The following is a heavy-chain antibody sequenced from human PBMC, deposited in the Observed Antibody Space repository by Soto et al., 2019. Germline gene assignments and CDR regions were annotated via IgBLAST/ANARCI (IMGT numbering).Heavy chain of an antibody. CDR1: GGSISSSSYY. V-gene: IGHV4-39*01. Sequence: SETLSLTCTVSGGSISSSSYYWGWIRQPPGKGLEWIGSIYYSGSTYYNPSLKSRVTISVDTSKNQFSLKLGSVTAADTAVYYCARRQSSSWYGLWGQGTLVTVSS. CDR2: IYYSGST. J-gene: IGHJ4*02. CDR3: ARRQSSSWYGL. D-gene: IGHD6-13*01.